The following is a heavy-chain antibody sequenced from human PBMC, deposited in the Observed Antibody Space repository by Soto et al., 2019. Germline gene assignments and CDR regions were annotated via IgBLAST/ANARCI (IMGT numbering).Heavy chain of an antibody. CDR1: GFTFDDCT. V-gene: IGHV3-43*01. CDR3: AKDTEAAAAGPYYYYYGMDV. Sequence: PGGSLRLSCAASGFTFDDCTMHWVRQAPGKGLEWVSLISWDGGSTYYADSVKGRFTISRDNSKNSLYLQMNSLRTEDTALYYCAKDTEAAAAGPYYYYYGMDVWGQGTTVTVSS. D-gene: IGHD6-13*01. J-gene: IGHJ6*02. CDR2: ISWDGGST.